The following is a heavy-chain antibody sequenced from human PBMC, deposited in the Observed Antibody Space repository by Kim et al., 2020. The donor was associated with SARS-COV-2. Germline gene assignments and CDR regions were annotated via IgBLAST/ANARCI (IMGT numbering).Heavy chain of an antibody. CDR1: GYTFTSYD. V-gene: IGHV1-8*01. CDR2: MNPNSGNT. J-gene: IGHJ6*02. Sequence: ASVKVSCKASGYTFTSYDINWVRQATGQGLEWMGWMNPNSGNTGYAQKFQGRVTMTRNTSISTAYMELSSLRSEDTAVYYCARGGVGYCSSTSCGFYYYYGMDVWGQGTTVTVSS. D-gene: IGHD2-2*01. CDR3: ARGGVGYCSSTSCGFYYYYGMDV.